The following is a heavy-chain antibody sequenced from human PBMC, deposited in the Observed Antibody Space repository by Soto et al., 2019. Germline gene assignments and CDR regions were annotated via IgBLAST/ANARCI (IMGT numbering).Heavy chain of an antibody. D-gene: IGHD5-18*01. CDR1: GGSISSGDYY. CDR2: IYYSGST. J-gene: IGHJ4*01. V-gene: IGHV4-30-4*01. Sequence: SETLSLTCTVSGGSISSGDYYWSWIRQPPGKGLEWIGYIYYSGSTYYNPSLKSRVTISVDTSKNQFSLKLSSVTAADTAVYYCASNSYGYTFNDYWGQGTLVTFSS. CDR3: ASNSYGYTFNDY.